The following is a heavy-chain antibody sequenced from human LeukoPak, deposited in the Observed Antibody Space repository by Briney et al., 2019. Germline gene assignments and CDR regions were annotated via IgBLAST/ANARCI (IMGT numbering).Heavy chain of an antibody. CDR2: IYHRGVT. CDR1: GGSINSSNR. V-gene: IGHV4-4*02. D-gene: IGHD2-21*01. CDR3: ARALTSKPYSGFDY. J-gene: IGHJ4*02. Sequence: SGTLSLTCAVSGGSINSSNRWSGGRQPPGKGLEGIGEIYHRGVTDYNPSLKRRVTISIDKSENQFSLKLSSVTAADTAVYYCARALTSKPYSGFDYWGQGTLVTVSS.